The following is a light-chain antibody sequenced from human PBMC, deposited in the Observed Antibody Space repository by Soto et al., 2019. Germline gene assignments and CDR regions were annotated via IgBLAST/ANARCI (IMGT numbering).Light chain of an antibody. CDR3: SSYTSSSTLYV. V-gene: IGLV2-14*01. CDR1: SSDGGGDIY. Sequence: CALTRPASVSWSPGQSSSISCTGTSSDGGGDIYVSWYQQHPRKAPKLMKYEFSNPTSGVTNRLSGSKSGNRASLTISGLQAEDEADYYCSSYTSSSTLYVFGTGTKVNVL. J-gene: IGLJ1*01. CDR2: EFS.